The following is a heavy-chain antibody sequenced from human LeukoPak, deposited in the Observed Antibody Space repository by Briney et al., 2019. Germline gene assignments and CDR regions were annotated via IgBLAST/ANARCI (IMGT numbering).Heavy chain of an antibody. CDR2: INPSGGST. CDR1: GYTFTSYY. V-gene: IGHV1-46*01. CDR3: ARGRVTYYYDSSGYGEFDP. D-gene: IGHD3-22*01. Sequence: ASVKVSCKASGYTFTSYYMHWVRQAPGQGLEWMGIINPSGGSTSYAQKFQGRVTMTRDTSTSTVYMELSSLRSEDTAVYYCARGRVTYYYDSSGYGEFDPWGQGTLVTVSS. J-gene: IGHJ5*02.